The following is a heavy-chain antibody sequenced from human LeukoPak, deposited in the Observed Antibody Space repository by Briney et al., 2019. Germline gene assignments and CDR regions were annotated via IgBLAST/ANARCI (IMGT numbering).Heavy chain of an antibody. D-gene: IGHD4-23*01. CDR3: ARGGSFPGNSGGPSFDY. CDR1: GFTFSSYA. Sequence: GGSLRLSCAASGFTFSSYAMHWVRQAPGKGLEWVAVISYDGSNKYYADSVKGRFTISRDNSKNTLYLQMNSLRAEDTAVYYCARGGSFPGNSGGPSFDYWGQGTLVTVSS. V-gene: IGHV3-30-3*01. CDR2: ISYDGSNK. J-gene: IGHJ4*02.